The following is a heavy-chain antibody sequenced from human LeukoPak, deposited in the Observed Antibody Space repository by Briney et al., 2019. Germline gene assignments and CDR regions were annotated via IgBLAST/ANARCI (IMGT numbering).Heavy chain of an antibody. D-gene: IGHD1-14*01. CDR3: ARVTSRLGWFDP. CDR1: GGSISSSHYY. Sequence: SETLSLTCTVSGGSISSSHYYWDWIRQPPGKGLEWIGNIYYSGSTYYNPSLKSRVTISVDTSKNQFSLKLRSVTAADTAVYYCARVTSRLGWFDPWGQGTLVTVSS. CDR2: IYYSGST. J-gene: IGHJ5*02. V-gene: IGHV4-39*07.